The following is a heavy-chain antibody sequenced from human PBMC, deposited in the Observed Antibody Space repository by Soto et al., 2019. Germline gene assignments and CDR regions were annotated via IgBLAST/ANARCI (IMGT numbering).Heavy chain of an antibody. CDR2: IYYSGIT. J-gene: IGHJ5*02. D-gene: IGHD4-17*01. V-gene: IGHV4-39*01. CDR1: GGSISSSSYY. CDR3: ARRGLTTVTIEWFDP. Sequence: SETLSLTCTVSGGSISSSSYYWGWIRQPPGKGLEWIGSIYYSGITYYNPSLKSRVTISVDTSKNQFSLKLSSVTAADTAVYYCARRGLTTVTIEWFDPWGQGTLVTAPQ.